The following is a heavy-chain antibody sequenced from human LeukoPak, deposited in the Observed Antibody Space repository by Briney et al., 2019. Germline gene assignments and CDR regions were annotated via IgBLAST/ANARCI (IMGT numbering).Heavy chain of an antibody. CDR1: GGTFSSYA. CDR2: IIPIFGTA. Sequence: SVKVSCKASGGTFSSYAISWVRQAPGQGLEWMGGIIPIFGTANYAQKFQGRVTITAAESTSTAYRELSSLRSEDTAVYYCARWRYNDILTGPPLYYFDYWGQGTLVTVSS. CDR3: ARWRYNDILTGPPLYYFDY. V-gene: IGHV1-69*13. D-gene: IGHD3-9*01. J-gene: IGHJ4*02.